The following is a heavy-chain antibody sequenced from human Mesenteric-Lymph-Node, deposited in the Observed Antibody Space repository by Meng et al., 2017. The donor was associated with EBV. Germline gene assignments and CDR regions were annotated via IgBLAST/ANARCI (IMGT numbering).Heavy chain of an antibody. CDR2: IFDSGST. Sequence: QGQLQEWAPALVKPPGTRSLPGAVSGGFVISRHWWSWVRQPPGTGLEWIGVIFDSGSTNYNPSLKSRVSISVDKSKNEFSLNLRSVTAEDTAIYFCARDVWTRNGASERNFENRFDLWGQGILVTVSS. CDR3: ARDVWTRNGASERNFENRFDL. CDR1: GGFVISRHW. V-gene: IGHV4-4*01. J-gene: IGHJ5*02. D-gene: IGHD1-1*01.